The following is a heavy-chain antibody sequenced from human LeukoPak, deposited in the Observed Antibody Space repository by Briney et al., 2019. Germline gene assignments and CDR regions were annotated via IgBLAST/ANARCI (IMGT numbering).Heavy chain of an antibody. CDR3: ARRSEFGVLYYMDI. D-gene: IGHD3-16*01. CDR2: SSGSRCTI. V-gene: IGHV3-48*01. J-gene: IGHJ6*03. CDR1: GLTFSSYS. Sequence: GGSVRLSCVLSGLTFSSYSVKWVRQAAGKGREWVSYSSGSRCTIYYVDSVKGRFTISRDNAKNSLYLEMLSRRAEDTAVYYWARRSEFGVLYYMDIWGKGATGTVSS.